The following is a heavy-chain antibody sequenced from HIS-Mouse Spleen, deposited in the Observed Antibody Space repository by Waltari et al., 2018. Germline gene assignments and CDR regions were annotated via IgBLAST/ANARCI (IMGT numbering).Heavy chain of an antibody. CDR2: ISSSSSYI. Sequence: EVQLVESGGGLVKPGGSLSLSCAASGFTFSSYSITWVRQAPGKGLEWVSSISSSSSYIYYADSVKGRFTISRDNAKNSLYLQMNSLRAEDTAVYYCAREGSGVGPDYWGQGTLVTVSS. V-gene: IGHV3-21*01. CDR3: AREGSGVGPDY. J-gene: IGHJ4*02. CDR1: GFTFSSYS. D-gene: IGHD7-27*01.